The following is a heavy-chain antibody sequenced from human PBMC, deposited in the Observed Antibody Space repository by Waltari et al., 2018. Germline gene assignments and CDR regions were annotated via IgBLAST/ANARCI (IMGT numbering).Heavy chain of an antibody. D-gene: IGHD6-19*01. J-gene: IGHJ5*01. CDR2: SNPNSGGQ. CDR3: AKEGGRWLVANWVDF. Sequence: QVQLVQSGAEVKKPGASVKVSCKASGYTFTGYYMHWVRQAPGQGLEWMGWSNPNSGGQNYAQKFQGRVTMTRDTSISTAYMELSSLRGDDTAVYYCAKEGGRWLVANWVDFWGQGTLVTVSS. V-gene: IGHV1-2*02. CDR1: GYTFTGYY.